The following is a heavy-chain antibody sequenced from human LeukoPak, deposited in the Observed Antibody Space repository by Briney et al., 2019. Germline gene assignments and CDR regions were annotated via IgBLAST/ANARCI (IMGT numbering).Heavy chain of an antibody. CDR1: GFTFSSYG. V-gene: IGHV3-30*02. D-gene: IGHD6-25*01. CDR3: AKDSGCRTVAEYFQH. CDR2: IRYDGSNK. J-gene: IGHJ1*01. Sequence: GGSLRLSCAASGFTFSSYGMHWVRQAPGKGLEWVAFIRYDGSNKYYADSVKGRFTISRDNSKNTLYLQMNSLRAEDTAVYYCAKDSGCRTVAEYFQHWGQGTLVTVSS.